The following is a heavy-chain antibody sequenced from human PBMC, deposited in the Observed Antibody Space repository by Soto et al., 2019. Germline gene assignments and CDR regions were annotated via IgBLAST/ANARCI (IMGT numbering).Heavy chain of an antibody. Sequence: GGSLRLSCAASGFTFSSYAMSWVRQAPGKGLEWVSGISGSGVSTYYADSVKGRFTISRDNSKNTLYLQMNSLRAEDTAVYYCATGNGNTHGTYYFDQWGQGALVTVSS. CDR2: ISGSGVST. V-gene: IGHV3-23*01. J-gene: IGHJ4*02. CDR3: ATGNGNTHGTYYFDQ. D-gene: IGHD1-7*01. CDR1: GFTFSSYA.